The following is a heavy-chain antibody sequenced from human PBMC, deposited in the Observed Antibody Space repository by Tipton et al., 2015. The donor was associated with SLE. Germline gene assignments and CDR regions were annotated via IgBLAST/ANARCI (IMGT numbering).Heavy chain of an antibody. J-gene: IGHJ2*01. CDR1: GSSISSPKW. Sequence: TLSLTCSVSGSSISSPKWWSWVRQPPGKGLEWIGEIYHSGTTNNNLSLKSRVTISVDKSKNQFSLKLKSVTAADTAVYFCARTDGAGADWYFDLWGRGTPVTVSS. V-gene: IGHV4-4*01. CDR3: ARTDGAGADWYFDL. D-gene: IGHD6-19*01. CDR2: IYHSGTT.